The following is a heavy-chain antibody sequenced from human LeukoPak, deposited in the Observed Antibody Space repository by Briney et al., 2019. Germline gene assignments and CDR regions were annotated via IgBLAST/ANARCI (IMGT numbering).Heavy chain of an antibody. CDR1: GFSFTTHA. D-gene: IGHD3-10*01. V-gene: IGHV3-23*01. CDR2: ISGSGDST. J-gene: IGHJ4*02. CDR3: AKDQDPHSYGSGSYAPFDY. Sequence: GGSLRLSCVASGFSFTTHAMGWVRQAPGKGLEWVSHISGSGDSTKYSGSVKGRFTISRDNSKNTLYLQINSLRADDTAVYYCAKDQDPHSYGSGSYAPFDYWGQGTLVTVSS.